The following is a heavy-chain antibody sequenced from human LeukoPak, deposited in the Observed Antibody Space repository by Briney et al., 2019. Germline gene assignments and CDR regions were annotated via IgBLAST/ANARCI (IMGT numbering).Heavy chain of an antibody. D-gene: IGHD3-22*01. CDR1: GGSISSYY. CDR2: IYTSRTT. CDR3: ASLYYYESSGCSVGDY. V-gene: IGHV4-4*07. Sequence: SDTLSLTCTVSGGSISSYYWRWLRQPTGKGLEWIGRIYTSRTTNYHPSLKSRVTMSVATSKNQSSLKLSSVTAADTAVYYCASLYYYESSGCSVGDYWGQGTLVTVSS. J-gene: IGHJ4*02.